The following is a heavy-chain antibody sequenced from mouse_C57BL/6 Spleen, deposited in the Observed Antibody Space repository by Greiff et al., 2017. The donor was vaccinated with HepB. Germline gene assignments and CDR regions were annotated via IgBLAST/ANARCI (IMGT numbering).Heavy chain of an antibody. Sequence: EVQLQQSGPVLVKPGASVKMSCKASGYTFTDYYMNWVKQSHGKSLEWIGVINPYNGGTSYNQKFKGKATLTVDKSSSTAYMELNSLTSEDSAVYYCARLYGSSFYWYFDVWGTGTTVTVSS. J-gene: IGHJ1*03. CDR3: ARLYGSSFYWYFDV. D-gene: IGHD1-1*01. CDR2: INPYNGGT. V-gene: IGHV1-19*01. CDR1: GYTFTDYY.